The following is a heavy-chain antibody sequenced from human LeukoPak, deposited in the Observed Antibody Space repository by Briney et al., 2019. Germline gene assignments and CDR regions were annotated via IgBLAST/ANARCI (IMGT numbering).Heavy chain of an antibody. V-gene: IGHV3-48*03. D-gene: IGHD2-21*02. CDR2: ISSSGSTI. Sequence: GGSLRLSCAASGVTFSSYEMNWVRQAPGKGLEWVSYISSSGSTIYYADSVKGRFTISRDNAKNSLYLQMNSLRAEDTAVYYCASTGVVVTASDYWGQGTLVTVSS. CDR3: ASTGVVVTASDY. J-gene: IGHJ4*02. CDR1: GVTFSSYE.